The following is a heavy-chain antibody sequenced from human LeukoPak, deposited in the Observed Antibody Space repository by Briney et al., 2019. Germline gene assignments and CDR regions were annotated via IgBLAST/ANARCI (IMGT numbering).Heavy chain of an antibody. D-gene: IGHD3-22*01. CDR1: GFTFSSYN. J-gene: IGHJ2*01. V-gene: IGHV3-48*01. CDR3: ASSIYYYDSSGTRHWYFDL. CDR2: ISISSTTI. Sequence: PGGSLRLSCAASGFTFSSYNMNWVRQAPGKGLEWVSYISISSTTIYYADSVKGRFTISRDNGKNSLSLQMNSLRAEDTAVYYCASSIYYYDSSGTRHWYFDLWGRGTLVTVSS.